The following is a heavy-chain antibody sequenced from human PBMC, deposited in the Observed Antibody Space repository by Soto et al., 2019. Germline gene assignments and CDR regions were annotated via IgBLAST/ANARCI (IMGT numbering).Heavy chain of an antibody. D-gene: IGHD3-9*01. CDR3: ASVHYDILTGRHWFVDY. V-gene: IGHV4-34*01. CDR1: GGSFSGYY. J-gene: IGHJ4*02. CDR2: INHSGST. Sequence: PSETLSLTCAVYGGSFSGYYWSWIRQPPGKGLEWIGEINHSGSTNYNPSLKSRVTISVDTSKNQFSLKLSSVTAADTAVYYCASVHYDILTGRHWFVDYWGQGTLVTVSS.